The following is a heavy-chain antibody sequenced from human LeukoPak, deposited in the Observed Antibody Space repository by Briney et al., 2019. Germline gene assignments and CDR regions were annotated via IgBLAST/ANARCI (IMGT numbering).Heavy chain of an antibody. J-gene: IGHJ4*02. Sequence: GESLKISCKGSGYSSTKYWIGWVRQMPGKGLEWMGIVYLDDSDIKYSPSFEGQVTISADKSISTAYLQWSSLKASDTAMYYCARHQSSSWYFDYWGQGTLVTVSS. V-gene: IGHV5-51*01. CDR3: ARHQSSSWYFDY. CDR1: GYSSTKYW. CDR2: VYLDDSDI. D-gene: IGHD6-13*01.